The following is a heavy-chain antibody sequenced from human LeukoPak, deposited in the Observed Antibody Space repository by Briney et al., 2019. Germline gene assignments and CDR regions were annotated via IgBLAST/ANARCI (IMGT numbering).Heavy chain of an antibody. V-gene: IGHV3-23*01. CDR1: GFTFRNYA. D-gene: IGHD2-15*01. Sequence: PGGSLRLSCAASGFTFRNYAMSWVRQGPGKGLEWVSSIGISGTSTYYADSVKGRFTISRDNAKNTLYLQMNSLRAEDTAMYYCARGSDCSGGSCYSYWYFDLWGRGTLVTVSS. J-gene: IGHJ2*01. CDR2: IGISGTST. CDR3: ARGSDCSGGSCYSYWYFDL.